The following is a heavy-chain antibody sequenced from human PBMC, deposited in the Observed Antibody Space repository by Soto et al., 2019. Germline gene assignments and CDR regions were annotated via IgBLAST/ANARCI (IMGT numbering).Heavy chain of an antibody. V-gene: IGHV3-23*01. D-gene: IGHD3-3*01. CDR2: ISGSGGST. Sequence: XESLRLFCAASGFSFSSYSMSWVRQAPGKGLEWVSAISGSGGSTYYADSVKGRFTISRDNSKNTLYLQMNSLRAEDTAVYYCAKGTYYDFWSGYLRDWYFDLWGRGTLVTVPS. CDR3: AKGTYYDFWSGYLRDWYFDL. CDR1: GFSFSSYS. J-gene: IGHJ2*01.